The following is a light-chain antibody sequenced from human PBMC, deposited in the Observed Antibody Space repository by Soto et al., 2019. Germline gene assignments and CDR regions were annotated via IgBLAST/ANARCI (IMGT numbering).Light chain of an antibody. V-gene: IGLV1-44*01. CDR2: SDD. J-gene: IGLJ3*02. CDR3: AAWDDNLNGPL. Sequence: HSVLTKAPSLSGIPGQRGTISCSRSNSNIGRYSVNWYQHFPGTAPKILIYSDDERPSGVPDRFSGSKSGTSASLAISGLQSEDEAEYYCAAWDDNLNGPLFGGGTQLTVL. CDR1: NSNIGRYS.